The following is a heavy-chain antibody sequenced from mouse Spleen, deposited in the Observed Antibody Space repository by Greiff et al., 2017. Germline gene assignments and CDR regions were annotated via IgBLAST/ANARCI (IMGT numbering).Heavy chain of an antibody. V-gene: IGHV2-2*02. CDR2: IWSGGST. CDR1: GFSLTSYG. J-gene: IGHJ1*01. CDR3: ARGNWYFDV. Sequence: VKVVESGPGLVQPSQSLSITCTVSGFSLTSYGVHWVRQSPGKGLEWLGVIWSGGSTDYNAAFISRLSISKDNSKSQVFFKMNSLQANDTAIYYCARGNWYFDVWGAGTTVTVSS.